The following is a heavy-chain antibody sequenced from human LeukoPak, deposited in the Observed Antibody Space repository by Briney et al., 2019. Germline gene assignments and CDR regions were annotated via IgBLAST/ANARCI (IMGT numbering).Heavy chain of an antibody. V-gene: IGHV3-30*02. CDR2: IRYDGSNK. J-gene: IGHJ4*02. CDR1: GFTFSTYA. CDR3: AKDRGSGWYFHY. D-gene: IGHD6-19*01. Sequence: GGSLRLSCAASGFTFSTYAMHWVRQAPGKGLEWVAFIRYDGSNKYYADSVKGRFTISRDNSKNALYLQMNSLRPEDTAVYYCAKDRGSGWYFHYWGQGTLVTVSS.